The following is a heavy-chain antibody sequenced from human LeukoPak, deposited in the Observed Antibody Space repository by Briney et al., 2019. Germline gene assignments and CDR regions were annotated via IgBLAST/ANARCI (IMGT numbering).Heavy chain of an antibody. CDR1: GFTFDDYG. V-gene: IGHV3-20*04. Sequence: GGSLRLSCAASGFTFDDYGMSWVRQAPGKGLEWVSGINWNGGSTGYADSVKGRFTISRDNAKNSLYLQMNSLRAEDTALYYCARSYYYGSGSYYNGGLRYWGQGTLVTVSS. CDR3: ARSYYYGSGSYYNGGLRY. CDR2: INWNGGST. D-gene: IGHD3-10*01. J-gene: IGHJ4*02.